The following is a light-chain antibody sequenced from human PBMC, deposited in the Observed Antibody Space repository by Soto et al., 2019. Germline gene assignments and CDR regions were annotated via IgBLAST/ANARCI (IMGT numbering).Light chain of an antibody. Sequence: DIQMTQSPSSLSASVGDRVTITCRASQLISTYLNWYQQKPGRAPRLLIYATSNLQSGVPSRFSGSGSGTEFTLTISSLQPEDFATYHCQQSYSLSAMYTFGQGTKLEIK. J-gene: IGKJ2*01. CDR2: ATS. CDR3: QQSYSLSAMYT. V-gene: IGKV1-39*01. CDR1: QLISTY.